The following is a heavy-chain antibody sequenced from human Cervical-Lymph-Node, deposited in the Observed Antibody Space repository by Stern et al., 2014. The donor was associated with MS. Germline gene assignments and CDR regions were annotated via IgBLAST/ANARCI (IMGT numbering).Heavy chain of an antibody. CDR3: ARDEIRQTTTDYSYYGMDV. J-gene: IGHJ6*02. Sequence: VQLVQSGAEVKKPGSSVKVSCKASGGTFRNYGFSWVRQAPGQGLEWMGGIIPLFGTAHYAQKFQGRVTITADESTSTAYMDLSSLTSEDSAVYFCARDEIRQTTTDYSYYGMDVWGQGTTVTVSS. V-gene: IGHV1-69*01. CDR1: GGTFRNYG. D-gene: IGHD1-1*01. CDR2: IIPLFGTA.